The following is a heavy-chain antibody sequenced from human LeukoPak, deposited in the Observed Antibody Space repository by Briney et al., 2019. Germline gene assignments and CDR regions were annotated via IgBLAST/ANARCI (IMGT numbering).Heavy chain of an antibody. CDR2: INHSGST. Sequence: SETLSLTCAVYGGSFSGYYWSWIRQPPGKGLEWSGEINHSGSTNYNPSLKSRVTISVDTSKNQFSLKLSSVTAADTAVYYCARSNIGGYDSSGYYYYFDYWGQGTLVTVSS. CDR3: ARSNIGGYDSSGYYYYFDY. D-gene: IGHD3-22*01. V-gene: IGHV4-34*01. J-gene: IGHJ4*02. CDR1: GGSFSGYY.